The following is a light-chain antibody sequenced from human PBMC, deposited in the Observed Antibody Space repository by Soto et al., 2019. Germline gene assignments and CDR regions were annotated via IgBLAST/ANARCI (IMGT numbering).Light chain of an antibody. J-gene: IGKJ1*01. V-gene: IGKV2-30*01. CDR3: MQGTHWPWT. Sequence: EVVMTQSPLSLPVTLGQPASISCRSSQSLVYRDGNTYLNWFQQRPGQSPRRLIYKVSNRDSGVPDRFSGSGSVTDVTLRISGVEAEDVGVYYCMQGTHWPWTFGQGTKVEIK. CDR2: KVS. CDR1: QSLVYRDGNTY.